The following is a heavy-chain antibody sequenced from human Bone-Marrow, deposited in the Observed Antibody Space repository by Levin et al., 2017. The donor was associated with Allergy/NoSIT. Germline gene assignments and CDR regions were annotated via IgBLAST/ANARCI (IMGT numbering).Heavy chain of an antibody. CDR1: GFTFSSYG. CDR3: AKDHYYYDSSGYYYYFDY. D-gene: IGHD3-22*01. V-gene: IGHV3-30*18. J-gene: IGHJ4*02. CDR2: ISYDGSNK. Sequence: GGSLRLSCAASGFTFSSYGMHWVRQAPGKGLEWVAVISYDGSNKYYADSVKGRFTISRDNSKNTLYLQMNSLRAEDTAVYYCAKDHYYYDSSGYYYYFDYWGQGTLVTVSS.